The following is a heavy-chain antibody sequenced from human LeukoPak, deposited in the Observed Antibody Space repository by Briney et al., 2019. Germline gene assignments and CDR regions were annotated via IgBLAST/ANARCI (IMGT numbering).Heavy chain of an antibody. Sequence: SETLSLTGTVSGGAIISYYWSWIRQPPGKGLEWIGYIYYSGSTNYNPSLKSRVTISVDTSKNQFSLKLSSVTAADTAVYYCARAEMATIEDAFDIWGQGTMVTVSS. J-gene: IGHJ3*02. V-gene: IGHV4-59*01. CDR3: ARAEMATIEDAFDI. CDR2: IYYSGST. D-gene: IGHD5-24*01. CDR1: GGAIISYY.